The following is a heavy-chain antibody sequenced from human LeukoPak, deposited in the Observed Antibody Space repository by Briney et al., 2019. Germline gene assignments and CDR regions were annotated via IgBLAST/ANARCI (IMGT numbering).Heavy chain of an antibody. Sequence: SETLSLTCTVSGGSFNAYYWSWIRQPPGKGLEWIGYIYYIGITNYNPSLKNRVIISVDTSKNQFSLQLSSVTAADTAVYYCARTGSGNYYRPFDFWGQGTLVTVSS. D-gene: IGHD3-10*01. CDR2: IYYIGIT. V-gene: IGHV4-59*01. CDR1: GGSFNAYY. CDR3: ARTGSGNYYRPFDF. J-gene: IGHJ4*02.